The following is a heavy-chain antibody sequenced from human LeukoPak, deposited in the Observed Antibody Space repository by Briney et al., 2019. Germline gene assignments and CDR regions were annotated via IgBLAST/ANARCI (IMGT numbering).Heavy chain of an antibody. CDR1: GGSISSYY. CDR2: MYHSGST. CDR3: ARAIVGAYYFDY. J-gene: IGHJ4*02. Sequence: SETLSLTCTVSGGSISSYYWSWIRQPPGKGLEWIGYMYHSGSTHCNPSLKSRVTIAIDTSKNQFSLKLSSVTAADTAVYYCARAIVGAYYFDYWGQGTLVTVSS. D-gene: IGHD1-26*01. V-gene: IGHV4-59*01.